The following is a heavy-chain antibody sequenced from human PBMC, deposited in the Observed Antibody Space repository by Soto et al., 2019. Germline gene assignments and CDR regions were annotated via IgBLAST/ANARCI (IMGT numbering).Heavy chain of an antibody. D-gene: IGHD5-18*01. Sequence: PSETLSLTCTVSGGSISTSTYYWGWMRQPPGKGLEWIASFFIGGNTNYNPSLKSRVTISVDTSKNQFSLKLSSVTAADTAVYYCARGYGRNFDYWGQGTLVTVSS. CDR3: ARGYGRNFDY. CDR2: FFIGGNT. J-gene: IGHJ4*02. CDR1: GGSISTSTYY. V-gene: IGHV4-39*07.